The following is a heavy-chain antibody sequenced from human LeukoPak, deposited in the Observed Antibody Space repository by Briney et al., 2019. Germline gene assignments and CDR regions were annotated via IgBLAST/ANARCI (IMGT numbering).Heavy chain of an antibody. CDR3: ARDLGYKDYVSAFDI. CDR2: INWIGGSA. D-gene: IGHD5-24*01. CDR1: ELTGDDDG. Sequence: GGSLRLSCAASELTGDDDGMNWVRQVRGRGREWDLDINWIGGSAGHADSVKGRFTISRENAKNSLYLQMNSLRAEDTALYYCARDLGYKDYVSAFDIWGRGTMVTVSS. V-gene: IGHV3-20*04. J-gene: IGHJ3*02.